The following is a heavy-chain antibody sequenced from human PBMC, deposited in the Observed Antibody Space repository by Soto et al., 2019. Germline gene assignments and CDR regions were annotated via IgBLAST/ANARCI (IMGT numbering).Heavy chain of an antibody. CDR3: ARDLAGKEDYDFWSGYPRYYYYGMDV. CDR1: GFTFSSYG. D-gene: IGHD3-3*01. J-gene: IGHJ6*02. V-gene: IGHV3-33*01. Sequence: QVQLVESGGGVVQPGRSLRLSCAASGFTFSSYGMHWVRQAPGKGLEWVAVIWYDGSNKYYADSVKGRFTISRDNSKNTLYLQMNSLRAEDTAVYYCARDLAGKEDYDFWSGYPRYYYYGMDVWGQGTTVTVSS. CDR2: IWYDGSNK.